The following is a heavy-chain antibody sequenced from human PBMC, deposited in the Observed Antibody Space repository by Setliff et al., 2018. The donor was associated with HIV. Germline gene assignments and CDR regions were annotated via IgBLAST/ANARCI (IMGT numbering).Heavy chain of an antibody. V-gene: IGHV4-4*07. CDR1: GGSISGFY. CDR3: ARGRYRSRWYASDHYYIDV. J-gene: IGHJ6*03. D-gene: IGHD6-13*01. CDR2: IHTSGDS. Sequence: SETLSLTCTVSGGSISGFYWSWIRQSAGKGLEWIGRIHTSGDSDFNPSLKSRVTISVDTSKNQFSLKLRSVTAADTALYYCARGRYRSRWYASDHYYIDVWGKGTTVTVSS.